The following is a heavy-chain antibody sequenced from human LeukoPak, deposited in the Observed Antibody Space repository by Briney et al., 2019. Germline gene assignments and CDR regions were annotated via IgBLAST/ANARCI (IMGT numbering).Heavy chain of an antibody. CDR1: GGSISSYY. CDR2: IYYSGST. V-gene: IGHV4-59*01. CDR3: AXXXXXXXXXSSGFGFFDL. D-gene: IGHD3-22*01. Sequence: PSETLSLTCTVSGGSISSYYWSWIRQPPGKGLEWIGYIYYSGSTNYNPSLKSRVTISVDTSKNQFSLKLSSVTAADTAVYYCAXXXXXXXXXSSGFGFFDLWGRGTLVTVSS. J-gene: IGHJ2*01.